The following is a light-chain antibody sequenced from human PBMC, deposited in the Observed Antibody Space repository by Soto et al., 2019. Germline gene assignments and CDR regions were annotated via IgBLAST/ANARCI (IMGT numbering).Light chain of an antibody. Sequence: QSALTQPASVSGSPGQSITISCTGTSSDVGGYNYVSWYQQHPGKAPKLLLYEVTVRPSGFSNRFSGSKSGNTASLTISGLQAEVEADYYRSSYTSNILYVFGTGTKLTVL. CDR3: SSYTSNILYV. CDR1: SSDVGGYNY. CDR2: EVT. J-gene: IGLJ1*01. V-gene: IGLV2-14*01.